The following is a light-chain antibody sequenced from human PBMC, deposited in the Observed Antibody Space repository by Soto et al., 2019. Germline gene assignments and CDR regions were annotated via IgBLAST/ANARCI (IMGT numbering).Light chain of an antibody. V-gene: IGLV2-14*01. J-gene: IGLJ1*01. CDR3: SSYTSTSISYV. CDR2: EVS. CDR1: SSDVGGYNY. Sequence: QSVLTQPASVSGSPGQSITISCTGTSSDVGGYNYVSWCQQHPGKAPKLMIYEVSNRPSGVSNRFSGSKSGNTASLTISGLQAEDEADYYCSSYTSTSISYVFGTGSKV.